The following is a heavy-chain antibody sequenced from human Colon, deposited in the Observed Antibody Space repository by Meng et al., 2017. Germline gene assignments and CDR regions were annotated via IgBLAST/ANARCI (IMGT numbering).Heavy chain of an antibody. J-gene: IGHJ4*02. V-gene: IGHV4-4*02. CDR1: GDSISSDIW. Sequence: VQLRESGPGLVKPSGTLSLPCTVSGDSISSDIWWSWVRQPPGKGLEWIGEVYHRGDTNYNPSLKSRVDISVDKSKNQFYLSLLSVTAADTAVYYCGRDQGRELINHWGQGTLVTVSS. D-gene: IGHD1-7*01. CDR2: VYHRGDT. CDR3: GRDQGRELINH.